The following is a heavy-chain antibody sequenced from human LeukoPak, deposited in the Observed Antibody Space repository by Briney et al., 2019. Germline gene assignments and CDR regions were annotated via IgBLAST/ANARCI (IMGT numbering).Heavy chain of an antibody. D-gene: IGHD1-26*01. CDR3: AVPYSGSYGWFDP. J-gene: IGHJ5*02. V-gene: IGHV4-34*01. CDR1: GGSFSGYY. CDR2: INHSGST. Sequence: SETLSLTCAVYGGSFSGYYWCWIRQPPGKGLEWIGEINHSGSTNYNPSLKSRVTISVDTSKNQFSLKLSSVTAADTAVYYCAVPYSGSYGWFDPWGQGTLVTVSS.